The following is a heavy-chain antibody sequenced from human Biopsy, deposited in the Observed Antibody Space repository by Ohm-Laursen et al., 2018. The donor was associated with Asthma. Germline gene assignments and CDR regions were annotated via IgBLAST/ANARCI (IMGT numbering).Heavy chain of an antibody. J-gene: IGHJ2*01. CDR1: GYPFTDYY. V-gene: IGHV1-2*06. Sequence: ASVKVSCKASGYPFTDYYVHWVRQAPGQGLEWMGRIDPNSGDTDYAQNFLCRVTMTRDTSVTTTIMVLSRLRSEDTAVYYFARSKRRIVAGSDPYFDLWGRGTLVTVSS. CDR3: ARSKRRIVAGSDPYFDL. D-gene: IGHD3-16*01. CDR2: IDPNSGDT.